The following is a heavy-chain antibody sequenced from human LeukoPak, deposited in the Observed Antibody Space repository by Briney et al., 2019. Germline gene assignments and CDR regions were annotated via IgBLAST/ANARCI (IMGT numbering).Heavy chain of an antibody. CDR2: TRYDGNIK. CDR3: AKIPYGDYVLDYYYYMDV. J-gene: IGHJ6*03. CDR1: GFTFSSYG. V-gene: IGHV3-30*02. D-gene: IGHD4-17*01. Sequence: GGSLRLSCAASGFTFSSYGMHWVRQAPGKGLEWVAFTRYDGNIKYYADSVKGRFTISRDNSKNTLYLQMYSLRAEDTAVYYCAKIPYGDYVLDYYYYMDVWGKGTTVTISS.